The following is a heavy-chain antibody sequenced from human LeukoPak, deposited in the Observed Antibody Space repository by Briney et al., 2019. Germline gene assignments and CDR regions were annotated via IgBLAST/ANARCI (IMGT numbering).Heavy chain of an antibody. CDR1: GFTFSDYA. V-gene: IGHV3-48*03. J-gene: IGHJ3*02. CDR3: ARDGRTYGDAFDI. CDR2: ISSSANTI. Sequence: PGGSLRLSCAASGFTFSDYAMNWVRQAPGKGLEWVSYISSSANTIYYEDSVKGRVTISRDNAKNSLYLQMNSLRAEDTAVYYCARDGRTYGDAFDIWGQGTMVTVSS. D-gene: IGHD4-17*01.